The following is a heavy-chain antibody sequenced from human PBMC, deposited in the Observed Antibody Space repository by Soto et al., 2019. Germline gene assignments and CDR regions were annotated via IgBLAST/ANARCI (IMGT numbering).Heavy chain of an antibody. CDR2: LKTDGSST. CDR3: STREGNNCGLVH. J-gene: IGHJ4*02. D-gene: IGHD5-18*01. V-gene: IGHV3-74*01. CDR1: GFSFSSYW. Sequence: EVQLVESGGGLVQPGGSLRLSCAASGFSFSSYWIHWVRQAPGKGLVWVSRLKTDGSSTDYADSVKGRFTLSRDNAQTTLYLQMISLSAAATAVYYCSTREGNNCGLVHWGQGALVTVSS.